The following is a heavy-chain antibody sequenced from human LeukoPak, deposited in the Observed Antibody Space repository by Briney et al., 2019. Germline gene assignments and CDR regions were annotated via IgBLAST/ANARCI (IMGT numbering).Heavy chain of an antibody. CDR3: ARVGHIAAAGTYDY. Sequence: GASVKVSCKASGGTFSSYAISWVRQAPGQGLEWMGRIIPILGIANYAQKFQGRVTITADKSTSTAYMELSSLRSEDTAVYYCARVGHIAAAGTYDYWGQGTLVTVSS. CDR1: GGTFSSYA. J-gene: IGHJ4*02. D-gene: IGHD6-13*01. V-gene: IGHV1-69*04. CDR2: IIPILGIA.